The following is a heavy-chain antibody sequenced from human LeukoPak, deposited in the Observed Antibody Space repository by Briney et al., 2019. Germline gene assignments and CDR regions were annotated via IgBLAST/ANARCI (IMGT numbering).Heavy chain of an antibody. CDR2: INHSGSS. J-gene: IGHJ4*02. CDR3: ARARYSSSWACDY. D-gene: IGHD6-13*01. Sequence: SETLSLTCAVYGGSFSGYYWSWIRQPPGKGLEWIGEINHSGSSNYNPSLKSRVTISVDTSKNQFSLKLSSVTAADTAVYYCARARYSSSWACDYWGQGTLVTVSS. V-gene: IGHV4-34*01. CDR1: GGSFSGYY.